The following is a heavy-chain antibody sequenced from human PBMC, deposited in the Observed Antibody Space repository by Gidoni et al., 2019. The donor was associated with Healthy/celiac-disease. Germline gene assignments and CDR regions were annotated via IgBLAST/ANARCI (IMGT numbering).Heavy chain of an antibody. CDR3: ARGHLGGPIAVAGGPKTRNYYGMDV. V-gene: IGHV4-34*01. J-gene: IGHJ6*02. CDR2: INHSGST. D-gene: IGHD6-19*01. Sequence: QVQLQQWGAGLLKPSETLSLTCAVYGGSFSGYYWSWIRQPPGKGLEWIGEINHSGSTNYNPSLKSRVTISVDTSKNQFSLKLSSVTAADTAVYYCARGHLGGPIAVAGGPKTRNYYGMDVWGQGTTVTVSS. CDR1: GGSFSGYY.